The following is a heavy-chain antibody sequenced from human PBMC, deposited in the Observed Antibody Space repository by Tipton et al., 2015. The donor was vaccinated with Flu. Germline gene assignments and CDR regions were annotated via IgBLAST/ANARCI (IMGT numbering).Heavy chain of an antibody. Sequence: TLSLTCTVSGGSISSYYWSWIRQPPGKGLEWIGSIYYSGSTYYNPSLKSRVTISVDTSKNQFSLKLSSVTAADTAVYYCARVYYDFWSGQNWFDPWGQGTLVTVSS. CDR2: IYYSGST. V-gene: IGHV4-59*05. J-gene: IGHJ5*02. CDR1: GGSISSYY. CDR3: ARVYYDFWSGQNWFDP. D-gene: IGHD3-3*01.